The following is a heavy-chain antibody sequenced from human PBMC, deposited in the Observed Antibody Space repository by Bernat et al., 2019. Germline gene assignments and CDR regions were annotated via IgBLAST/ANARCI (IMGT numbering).Heavy chain of an antibody. D-gene: IGHD3-22*01. Sequence: EVQLVESGGGLVQPGGSLRLSCATSGFTLSSYWMSWVCQARGEGVAWLAEIQHGGSEQSFVESVKGRFTISRDNAKNSVYLEMNSLRVEDTAVYYCARGLEVITRFPNSFDIWGQGTRVTVSS. V-gene: IGHV3-7*03. CDR1: GFTLSSYW. CDR3: ARGLEVITRFPNSFDI. J-gene: IGHJ3*02. CDR2: IQHGGSEQ.